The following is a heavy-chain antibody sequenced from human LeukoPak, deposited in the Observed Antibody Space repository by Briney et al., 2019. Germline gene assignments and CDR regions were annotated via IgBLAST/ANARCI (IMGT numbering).Heavy chain of an antibody. Sequence: GGSLRLSCAASGFTFSSYSMNWVRQAPGKGLEWVSSISSSSSYIYYADSVKGRFTISRDNAKNSLHLQMNSLRAGDTAVYYCAASKDYDYVWGSYRYSPNFDYWGQGTLVTVSS. CDR3: AASKDYDYVWGSYRYSPNFDY. V-gene: IGHV3-21*01. CDR1: GFTFSSYS. D-gene: IGHD3-16*02. J-gene: IGHJ4*02. CDR2: ISSSSSYI.